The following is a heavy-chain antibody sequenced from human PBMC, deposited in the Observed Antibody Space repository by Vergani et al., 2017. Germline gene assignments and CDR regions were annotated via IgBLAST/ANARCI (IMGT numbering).Heavy chain of an antibody. D-gene: IGHD2-15*01. CDR3: ARVGYCSGGSCYQGYFQH. CDR2: INTNTGNP. J-gene: IGHJ1*01. CDR1: GATFRSNT. Sequence: QVQLVQSGAEVKKPGSSVKVSCKASGATFRSNTISWVRQAPGQGLEWMGWINTNTGNPTYAQGFTGRFVFSLDTSVSTAYLQISSLKAEDTAVYYCARVGYCSGGSCYQGYFQHWGQGTLVTVSS. V-gene: IGHV7-4-1*02.